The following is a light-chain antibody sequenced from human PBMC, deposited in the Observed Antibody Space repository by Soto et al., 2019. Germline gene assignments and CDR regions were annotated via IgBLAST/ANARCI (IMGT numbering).Light chain of an antibody. CDR3: QEYNSALWT. CDR2: SAS. V-gene: IGKV1-27*01. CDR1: QGISNY. J-gene: IGKJ1*01. Sequence: DIQMTQSPSSLSASVGDRVTITCRASQGISNYLAWYQQKPGKVPQLLIYSASVLQSGVPSRFSGSGSETDFTLTISSLQPEDFATYYFQEYNSALWTFGQGTKVEIK.